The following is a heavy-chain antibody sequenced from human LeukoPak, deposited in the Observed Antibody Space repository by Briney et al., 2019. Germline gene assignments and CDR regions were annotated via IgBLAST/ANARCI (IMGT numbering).Heavy chain of an antibody. D-gene: IGHD3-3*01. CDR1: GGSISRSSYY. CDR2: IYYSGRT. Sequence: SETLSLTCTVSGGSISRSSYYWGWIRQPPGKGLEWIGSIYYSGRTYYTPSLKRRVTISVDTSKNPCSLKLGSVTAADTAVYYCARHIPIWSGYYRYYFDSWGQGTLVTVSS. V-gene: IGHV4-39*01. CDR3: ARHIPIWSGYYRYYFDS. J-gene: IGHJ4*02.